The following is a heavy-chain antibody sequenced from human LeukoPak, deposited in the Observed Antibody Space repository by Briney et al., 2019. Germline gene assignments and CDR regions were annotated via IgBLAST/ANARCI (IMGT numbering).Heavy chain of an antibody. V-gene: IGHV1-58*02. D-gene: IGHD6-19*01. CDR3: AAVPGSIDTSGYYVDDY. CDR2: IVVGSGNT. J-gene: IGHJ4*02. Sequence: AASAKVSCKASGFTFTTSTMQWVRQARGQRLEWIGWIVVGSGNTNYAQKFQERVTITRDMSTSTLYMELSSLTSEDTAVYYCAAVPGSIDTSGYYVDDYWGQGTLVTVSS. CDR1: GFTFTTST.